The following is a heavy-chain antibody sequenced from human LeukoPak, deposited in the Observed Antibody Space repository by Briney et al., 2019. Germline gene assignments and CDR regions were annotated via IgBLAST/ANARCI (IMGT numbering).Heavy chain of an antibody. D-gene: IGHD6-6*01. CDR3: ARVPTHREYSSSP. Sequence: GASVKVSCKASGYTFTGYYMHWVRQAPGQGLEWMGWINPNSGGTNYAQKFQGRVTMTRDTSISTAYMELSRLRSDDTAVYYCARVPTHREYSSSPWGQGTLVTVSS. CDR2: INPNSGGT. J-gene: IGHJ5*02. V-gene: IGHV1-2*02. CDR1: GYTFTGYY.